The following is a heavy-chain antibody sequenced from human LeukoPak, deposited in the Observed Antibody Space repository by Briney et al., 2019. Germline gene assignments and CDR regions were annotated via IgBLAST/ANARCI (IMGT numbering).Heavy chain of an antibody. CDR3: ARDQLLVGAIDY. D-gene: IGHD1-26*01. J-gene: IGHJ4*02. Sequence: PSQTLSLTCTVSGGSISSISYYWGWIRQPPGKGLEWIGSIYYSGSTYYNPSLKSRVTISVDTSKNQFSLKLSSVTAADTAVYYCARDQLLVGAIDYWGQGTLVTVSS. CDR1: GGSISSISYY. V-gene: IGHV4-39*07. CDR2: IYYSGST.